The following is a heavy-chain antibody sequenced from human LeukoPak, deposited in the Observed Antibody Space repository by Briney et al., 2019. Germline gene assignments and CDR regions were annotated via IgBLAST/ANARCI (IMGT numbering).Heavy chain of an antibody. CDR1: GDSISSGDYF. CDR3: VTYYYGSSAPKRNY. V-gene: IGHV4-39*07. CDR2: ISHSGST. J-gene: IGHJ4*02. Sequence: SETLSLTCTVSGDSISSGDYFWSWIRQPPGKGLEWIGEISHSGSTTYNPSLRSRVTISGDTSKKQFSLKLSSVTAADTAVYYCVTYYYGSSAPKRNYWGQGILVTVSS. D-gene: IGHD3-22*01.